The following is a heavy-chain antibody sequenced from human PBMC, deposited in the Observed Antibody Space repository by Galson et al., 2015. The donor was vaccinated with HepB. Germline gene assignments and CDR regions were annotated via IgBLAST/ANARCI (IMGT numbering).Heavy chain of an antibody. CDR2: IRSKANSYAT. Sequence: SLRLSCAASGFTFSGSAMHWVRQASGKGLEWVGRIRSKANSYATAYAASVKGRFTISRDDSKNTAYLQMNSLKTEDTAVYYCTRHYDDILTGYYESWFDPWGQGALVTVSS. CDR1: GFTFSGSA. V-gene: IGHV3-73*01. J-gene: IGHJ5*02. D-gene: IGHD3-9*01. CDR3: TRHYDDILTGYYESWFDP.